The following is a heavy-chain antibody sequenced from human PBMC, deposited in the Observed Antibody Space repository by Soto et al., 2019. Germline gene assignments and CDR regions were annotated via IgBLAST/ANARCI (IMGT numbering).Heavy chain of an antibody. D-gene: IGHD6-6*01. CDR3: AREGLKLYSSSENWFDP. V-gene: IGHV4-61*01. J-gene: IGHJ5*02. CDR2: IYYSGST. CDR1: GGSVSSGSYY. Sequence: QVQLQESGPGLVKPSETLSLTCTVSGGSVSSGSYYWSWIRQPPGKGLEWIGYIYYSGSTNYSPSLKSRVTISVDTSKNQFSLKLSSVTAADTAVYYCAREGLKLYSSSENWFDPWGQGTLVTVSS.